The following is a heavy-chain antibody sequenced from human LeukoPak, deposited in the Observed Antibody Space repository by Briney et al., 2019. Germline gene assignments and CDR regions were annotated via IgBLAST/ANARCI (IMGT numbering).Heavy chain of an antibody. J-gene: IGHJ6*02. CDR2: ISWNSGSI. D-gene: IGHD3-10*01. Sequence: GGSLRLSCAASGFTFDDYAIHWVRQAPGKGLEWVSGISWNSGSIGYADSVKGRFTISRDNAKNSLYLQMNSLRAEDTALYYCAKDLNQYYYGSGSYQWGYYYYGMDVWGQGTTVTVSS. CDR3: AKDLNQYYYGSGSYQWGYYYYGMDV. CDR1: GFTFDDYA. V-gene: IGHV3-9*01.